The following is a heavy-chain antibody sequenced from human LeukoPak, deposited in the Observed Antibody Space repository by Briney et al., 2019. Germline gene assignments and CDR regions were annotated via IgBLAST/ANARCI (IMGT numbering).Heavy chain of an antibody. D-gene: IGHD1-20*01. J-gene: IGHJ4*02. V-gene: IGHV3-30*18. CDR2: IAYDGSNK. Sequence: GGSLRLSCAASGFTFSSYAIHWVRQAPGKGLEWVAVIAYDGSNKYYADSVKSRFTISRDNSKNTLYLQMNSLRAEDTAMYYCAKDFNWNLLDYWGQGTLVTVSS. CDR1: GFTFSSYA. CDR3: AKDFNWNLLDY.